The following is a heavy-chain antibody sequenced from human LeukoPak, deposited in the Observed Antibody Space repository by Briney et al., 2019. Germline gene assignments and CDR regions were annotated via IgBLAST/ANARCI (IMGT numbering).Heavy chain of an antibody. CDR1: GYTFTSYD. V-gene: IGHV1-8*01. Sequence: ASVKVSCKASGYTFTSYDINWVRQATGQGLEWMGWKNPHSGRTGFAQKFQGRLTMTTDTSISTAYMELSSLTSEDTAVYYCARGPVSTHGMDVWGQGTTVTVSS. D-gene: IGHD2-2*01. J-gene: IGHJ6*02. CDR2: KNPHSGRT. CDR3: ARGPVSTHGMDV.